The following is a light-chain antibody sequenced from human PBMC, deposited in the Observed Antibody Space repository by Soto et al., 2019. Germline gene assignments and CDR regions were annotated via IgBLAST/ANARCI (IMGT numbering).Light chain of an antibody. CDR3: QTYNSAS. Sequence: DIQMTQSPSSLSASVGDRVTITCRASQGISNYLAWYQQKPGKVPKLLIYAASTLQSGVPSRFSGSGSGTDFTLTISILQPEDVATYYWQTYNSASFGQGTKVEIK. CDR2: AAS. V-gene: IGKV1-27*01. J-gene: IGKJ1*01. CDR1: QGISNY.